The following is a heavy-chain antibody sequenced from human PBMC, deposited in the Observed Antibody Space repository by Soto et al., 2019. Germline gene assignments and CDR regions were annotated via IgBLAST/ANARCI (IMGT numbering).Heavy chain of an antibody. J-gene: IGHJ4*02. V-gene: IGHV4-34*01. CDR3: ARDGQYGEYYDILTGYYALFDY. Sequence: QVQLQQWGAGLLKPSETLSLTCAVYGGSFSGYYWSWIRQPPGKGLEWIGEINHSGSTNYNPSLKSRVTISVDTSKNQFSLKLSSVTAADTAVYYCARDGQYGEYYDILTGYYALFDYWGQGTLVTVSS. CDR2: INHSGST. CDR1: GGSFSGYY. D-gene: IGHD3-9*01.